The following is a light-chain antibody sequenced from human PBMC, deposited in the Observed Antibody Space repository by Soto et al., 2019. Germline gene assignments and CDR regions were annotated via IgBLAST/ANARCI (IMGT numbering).Light chain of an antibody. Sequence: EIVMTQSPATLSESPVERATLSCMASQSVSIKLAWYQQKPGQAPRLLIYDTSTRATGIPARFSGSGSGTEFTLTISSLQSEDFAVYYCQQYNNWPPITFGQGIRLEIK. CDR3: QQYNNWPPIT. CDR1: QSVSIK. V-gene: IGKV3-15*01. J-gene: IGKJ5*01. CDR2: DTS.